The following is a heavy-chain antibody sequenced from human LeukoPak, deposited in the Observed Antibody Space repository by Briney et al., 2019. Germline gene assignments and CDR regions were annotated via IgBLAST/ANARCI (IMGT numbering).Heavy chain of an antibody. D-gene: IGHD4-17*01. Sequence: ASVKVSCKASIYTFTAYYIHWVRQAPGQGLEWMGWINPSTGGTNYAQNFQGRVTMTRDTSLSTAFLELSRLRSDDTAVYYCARGKGNYGDPASFDYWGQGTLVTVSS. CDR2: INPSTGGT. CDR3: ARGKGNYGDPASFDY. CDR1: IYTFTAYY. J-gene: IGHJ4*02. V-gene: IGHV1-2*02.